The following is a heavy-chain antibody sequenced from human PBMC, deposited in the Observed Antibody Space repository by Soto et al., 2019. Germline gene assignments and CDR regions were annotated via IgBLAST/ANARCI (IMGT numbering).Heavy chain of an antibody. CDR3: ANSVLYNWKFSHYYGMDV. V-gene: IGHV1-2*02. CDR2: INPNSGGT. CDR1: GYTFTGYY. J-gene: IGHJ6*02. Sequence: ASVKVSCKASGYTFTGYYMDWVRQAPGQGLEWMGWINPNSGGTNYAQKFQGRVTMTRDTSISTAYMELSRLRSDDTAVYYCANSVLYNWKFSHYYGMDVWGQGTTVTVSS. D-gene: IGHD1-20*01.